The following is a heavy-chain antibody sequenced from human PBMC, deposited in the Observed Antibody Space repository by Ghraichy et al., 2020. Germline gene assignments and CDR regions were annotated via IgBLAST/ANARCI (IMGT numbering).Heavy chain of an antibody. J-gene: IGHJ6*02. V-gene: IGHV3-48*02. CDR3: AREMTQGTSYHYYGMDV. CDR2: ISGSSTTI. CDR1: GFTFSRYS. Sequence: GGSLRLSCAASGFTFSRYSMNWVRQAPGKGLEWVSYISGSSTTIYYADSVKGRFTISRDNAKNSLYLQMNSLRDEDTAVYYCAREMTQGTSYHYYGMDVWGQGTTVTVSS. D-gene: IGHD1-1*01.